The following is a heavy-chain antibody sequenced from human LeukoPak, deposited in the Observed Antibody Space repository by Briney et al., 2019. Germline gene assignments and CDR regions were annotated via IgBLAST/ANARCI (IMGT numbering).Heavy chain of an antibody. D-gene: IGHD3-22*01. Sequence: ASVKVSCKVSGYTLTELSMHWVRQAPGKGLEWMGGFDPEDGETIYAQKFQGRVTMTEDTSTDTAYMELSSLRSEDTAVYYCATNPGTYYYDSSGYLDYWGQGTLVTVSS. J-gene: IGHJ4*02. CDR3: ATNPGTYYYDSSGYLDY. CDR2: FDPEDGET. V-gene: IGHV1-24*01. CDR1: GYTLTELS.